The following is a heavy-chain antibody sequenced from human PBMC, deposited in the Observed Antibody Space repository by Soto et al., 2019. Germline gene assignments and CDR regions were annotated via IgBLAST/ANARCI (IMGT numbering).Heavy chain of an antibody. CDR1: GGSISSSSYY. Sequence: SETLSLTCTVSGGSISSSSYYWGWIRQPPGKGLEWIGSIYYSGSTYYNPSLKSRVTITADKSTSTAYMELSSLRSEDTAVYYCARDPTIFGVVIIEPRWFDPWGQGTLVTVSS. CDR2: IYYSGST. D-gene: IGHD3-3*01. J-gene: IGHJ5*02. V-gene: IGHV4-39*07. CDR3: ARDPTIFGVVIIEPRWFDP.